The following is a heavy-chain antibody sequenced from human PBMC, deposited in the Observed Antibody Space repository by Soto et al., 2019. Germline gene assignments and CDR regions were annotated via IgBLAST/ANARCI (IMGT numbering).Heavy chain of an antibody. CDR2: SIPIFGTA. D-gene: IGHD5-12*01. Sequence: QVQLVQSGAEVKKPGSSVKVSCKASGGTFNNYPITWVRQAPGEGLEWMGGSIPIFGTANYAQKFQGRVTISVDESTSTAYMELSSLRSEDTAVYYCARGRGYSGDDHYYYFDMDVWGQGTTVTVFS. J-gene: IGHJ6*02. CDR3: ARGRGYSGDDHYYYFDMDV. V-gene: IGHV1-69*01. CDR1: GGTFNNYP.